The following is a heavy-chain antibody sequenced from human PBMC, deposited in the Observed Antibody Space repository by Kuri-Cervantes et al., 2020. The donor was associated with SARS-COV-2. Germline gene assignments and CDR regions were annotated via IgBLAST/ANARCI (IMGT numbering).Heavy chain of an antibody. J-gene: IGHJ3*02. D-gene: IGHD3-3*01. CDR2: INPNSGGT. CDR3: ARGRDYDFWSGYPPVLYAFDI. Sequence: ASVKVSCKASGDTFSAYAISWVRQAPGQGLEWMGWINPNSGGTNYAQKFQGRVTMTRDTSISTAYMELRSLRSDDTAVYYCARGRDYDFWSGYPPVLYAFDIWGQGTMVTVSS. CDR1: GDTFSAYA. V-gene: IGHV1-2*02.